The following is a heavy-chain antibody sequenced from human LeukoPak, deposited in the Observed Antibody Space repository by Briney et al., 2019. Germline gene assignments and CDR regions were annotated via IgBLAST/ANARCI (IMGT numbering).Heavy chain of an antibody. J-gene: IGHJ4*02. CDR2: IIPIFGTA. Sequence: GASVKVSCKASGGTFSSYAISWVRQAPGQGLEWMGGIIPIFGTANYAQKFQGRVTITADESTSTACMELSSLRSEDTAVYYCARARWMTTVTTVLDYWGQGTLVTVSS. V-gene: IGHV1-69*13. CDR3: ARARWMTTVTTVLDY. CDR1: GGTFSSYA. D-gene: IGHD4-17*01.